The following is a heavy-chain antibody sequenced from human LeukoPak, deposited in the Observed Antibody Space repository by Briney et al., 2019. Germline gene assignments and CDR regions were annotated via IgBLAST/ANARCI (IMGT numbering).Heavy chain of an antibody. CDR1: GYTFTSHG. J-gene: IGHJ2*01. CDR2: ISAYNGNT. CDR3: ARGQSNWYFDL. V-gene: IGHV1-18*01. D-gene: IGHD4-11*01. Sequence: VASVKVSCKASGYTFTSHGIRWVRQAPGQGLEWMGWISAYNGNTNYTQKLQGRVTMTTDTSTSTAYMELRSLRSDDTAVYYCARGQSNWYFDLWGRGTLVTVSS.